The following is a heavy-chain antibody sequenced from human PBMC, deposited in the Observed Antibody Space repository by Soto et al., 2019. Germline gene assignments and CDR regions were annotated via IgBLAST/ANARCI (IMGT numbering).Heavy chain of an antibody. CDR3: ARGALVGYCSGGSCYSFDY. Sequence: GASVKVSCKASGGTFSSYAISWVRQAPGQGLEWMGGIIPIFGTANYAQKFQGRVTITADESTSTAYMELSSLRSEDTAVYYCARGALVGYCSGGSCYSFDYWGQGTLVTVSS. CDR1: GGTFSSYA. D-gene: IGHD2-15*01. V-gene: IGHV1-69*13. J-gene: IGHJ4*02. CDR2: IIPIFGTA.